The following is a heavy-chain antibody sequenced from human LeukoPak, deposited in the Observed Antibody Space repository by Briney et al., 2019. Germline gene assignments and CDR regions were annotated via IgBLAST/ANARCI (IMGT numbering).Heavy chain of an antibody. Sequence: SETLSLTCIVSGDSFSPYYWNWIGQTPEKELEGMGEVYFTGRTYSNPSLQSRVPISVDTSKNQFSLNLKSVTAADAAVYYCARAKGGSYGFNFESWGQGTRVSVS. V-gene: IGHV4-59*12. CDR1: GDSFSPYY. CDR2: VYFTGRT. CDR3: ARAKGGSYGFNFES. D-gene: IGHD1-26*01. J-gene: IGHJ4*02.